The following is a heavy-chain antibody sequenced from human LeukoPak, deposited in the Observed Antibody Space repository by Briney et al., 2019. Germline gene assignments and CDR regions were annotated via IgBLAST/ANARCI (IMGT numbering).Heavy chain of an antibody. CDR3: ARDQGIGDASDI. Sequence: SVKVSCKASGGTFSSYAISWVRQAPGQGLEWMGRIIAILDTANYAQEFQGRVTITADKSTSTSYMELSSLRSEDTAVYYCARDQGIGDASDIRGQGTMVTVSS. CDR1: GGTFSSYA. J-gene: IGHJ3*02. V-gene: IGHV1-69*04. CDR2: IIAILDTA.